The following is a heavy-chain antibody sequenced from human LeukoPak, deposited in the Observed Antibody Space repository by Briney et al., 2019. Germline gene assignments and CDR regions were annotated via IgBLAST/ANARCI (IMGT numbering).Heavy chain of an antibody. D-gene: IGHD2-8*01. CDR2: IIHSGST. CDR1: GGSFSGYY. CDR3: ARGILVTVYAAFDY. J-gene: IGHJ4*02. V-gene: IGHV4-34*01. Sequence: SETLSLTCGVYGGSFSGYYWTWIRQSLGMGLEWIGEIIHSGSTNYNPSLTSRVTISVDTSKNQFSLELSSVTAADTAVYYCARGILVTVYAAFDYWGQGTLVTVSS.